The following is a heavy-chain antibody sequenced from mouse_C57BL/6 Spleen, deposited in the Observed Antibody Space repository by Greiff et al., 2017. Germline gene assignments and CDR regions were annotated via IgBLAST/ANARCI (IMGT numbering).Heavy chain of an antibody. Sequence: QVQLKESGPELVKPGASVKISCKASGYAFSSSWMNWVKQRPGKGLEWIGRIYPGDGDTNYNGKFKGKATLTADKSSSTAYMQLSSLTSEASAVYCCARAFLYDGYYGPWFAYWGQGTLVTVSA. V-gene: IGHV1-82*01. J-gene: IGHJ3*01. CDR1: GYAFSSSW. CDR2: IYPGDGDT. CDR3: ARAFLYDGYYGPWFAY. D-gene: IGHD2-3*01.